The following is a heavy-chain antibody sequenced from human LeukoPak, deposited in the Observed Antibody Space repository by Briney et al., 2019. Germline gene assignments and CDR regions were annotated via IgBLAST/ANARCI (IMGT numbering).Heavy chain of an antibody. Sequence: ASVKVSCKASGYTFTNYGLFWVRQGPGQGLEWMGWISANTGNTKFLQNFKGRATMTTDTATSTAYMELRNLSSVDTAVYYCARSSSGYNYRYNYGMDVWGQGTTVIVSS. CDR2: ISANTGNT. V-gene: IGHV1-18*01. J-gene: IGHJ6*02. CDR3: ARSSSGYNYRYNYGMDV. CDR1: GYTFTNYG. D-gene: IGHD5-12*01.